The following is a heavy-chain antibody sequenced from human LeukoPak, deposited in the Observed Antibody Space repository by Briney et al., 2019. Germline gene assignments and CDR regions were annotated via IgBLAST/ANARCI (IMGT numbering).Heavy chain of an antibody. CDR2: INHSGST. D-gene: IGHD5-18*01. V-gene: IGHV4-34*01. CDR3: ARRGYSYGFRYYFDY. CDR1: GGSFSGYY. J-gene: IGHJ4*02. Sequence: PSETLSLTCAVYGGSFSGYYWSWIRQPPGKGLEWIGEINHSGSTNYNPSLKSRVTISVDTSKNQFSLKLSSVTAADTAVCYCARRGYSYGFRYYFDYWGQGTLVTVSS.